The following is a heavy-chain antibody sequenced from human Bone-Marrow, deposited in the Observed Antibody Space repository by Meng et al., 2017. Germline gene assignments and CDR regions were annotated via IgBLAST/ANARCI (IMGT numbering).Heavy chain of an antibody. CDR2: IYTSGST. D-gene: IGHD3-22*01. V-gene: IGHV4-61*02. J-gene: IGHJ3*02. CDR1: GGSISSGSYY. Sequence: SETLSLTCTVSGGSISSGSYYWSWIRQPAGKGLEWIGRIYTSGSTNYNPSLKSRVTISVDTSKNQFSLKLSSVTAADTAVYYCARHIHYYDSSGYYYDAFDIWGQGTRVTGSS. CDR3: ARHIHYYDSSGYYYDAFDI.